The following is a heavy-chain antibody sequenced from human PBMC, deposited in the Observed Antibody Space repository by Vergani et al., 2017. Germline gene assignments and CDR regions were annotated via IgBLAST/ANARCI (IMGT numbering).Heavy chain of an antibody. D-gene: IGHD3-3*01. V-gene: IGHV4-39*01. CDR1: GGSISSSSYY. CDR2: IYYSGST. Sequence: QLQLQESGPGVVKPSETLSLTCTVSGGSISSSSYYWGWIRQPPGKGLEWIGSIYYSGSTYYNPSLKSRATIFVDASKNQFSLKLSSVTAADTAVYYCAREKNVLRFLEWLPRAFDIWGQGTMVTVSS. CDR3: AREKNVLRFLEWLPRAFDI. J-gene: IGHJ3*02.